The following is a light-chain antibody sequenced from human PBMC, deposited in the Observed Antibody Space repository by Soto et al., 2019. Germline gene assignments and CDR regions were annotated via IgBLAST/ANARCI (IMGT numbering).Light chain of an antibody. CDR2: GAS. CDR3: QQYGSSPL. J-gene: IGKJ5*01. CDR1: QSVSSSY. Sequence: EIVLTQSPATLSVSPGGRATLSCRASQSVSSSYLAWYQQKPGQAPRLLIYGASSRATGIPDRFSGSGSGTDFTLTISRLEPEDFAVYYCQQYGSSPLFGQGTRLEI. V-gene: IGKV3-20*01.